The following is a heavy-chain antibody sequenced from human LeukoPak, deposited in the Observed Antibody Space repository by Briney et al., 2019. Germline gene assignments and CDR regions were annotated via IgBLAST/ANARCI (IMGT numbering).Heavy chain of an antibody. CDR2: INHSGST. D-gene: IGHD5-24*01. CDR1: GGSFSGYY. Sequence: SETLSLTCAVYGGSFSGYYWSWIRQPPGKGLEWIGEINHSGSTNYNPSLKSRVTISVDTSKNQFSLKLSSVTAADTAVYYCASGDGYNNDYWGQGTLVTVSS. J-gene: IGHJ4*02. V-gene: IGHV4-34*01. CDR3: ASGDGYNNDY.